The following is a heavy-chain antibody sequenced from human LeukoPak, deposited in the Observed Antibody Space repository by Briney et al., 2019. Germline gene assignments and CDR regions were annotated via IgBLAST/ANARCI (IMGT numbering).Heavy chain of an antibody. CDR3: AKDKGSGYNSGWCPDY. J-gene: IGHJ4*02. CDR2: ISGSGGST. D-gene: IGHD6-19*01. V-gene: IGHV3-23*01. Sequence: GGSLRLSCAASGFTFSSYAMSWVRQAPGKGLEWVSAISGSGGSTYYADSVKGRFTISRDNSKNTLYLQMNSLRAEDTAVYYCAKDKGSGYNSGWCPDYWGQGTLVTVSS. CDR1: GFTFSSYA.